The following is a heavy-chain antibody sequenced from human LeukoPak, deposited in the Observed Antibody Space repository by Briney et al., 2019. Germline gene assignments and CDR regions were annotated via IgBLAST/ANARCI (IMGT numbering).Heavy chain of an antibody. Sequence: GGSLRLSCAASGFTFSSYAMSWVRQAPGKGLEWVSAISGSGGSRYYADAVKGRFTISSDNSKNTLYLQMNSLRAEDTAVYYCAKDAHTVWFGELKPARHTWFDPWGQGTLVTVSS. D-gene: IGHD3-10*01. CDR2: ISGSGGSR. CDR1: GFTFSSYA. V-gene: IGHV3-23*01. J-gene: IGHJ5*02. CDR3: AKDAHTVWFGELKPARHTWFDP.